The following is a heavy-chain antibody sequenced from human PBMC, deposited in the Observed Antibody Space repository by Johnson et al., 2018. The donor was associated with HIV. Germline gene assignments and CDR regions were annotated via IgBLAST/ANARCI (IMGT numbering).Heavy chain of an antibody. D-gene: IGHD6-13*01. V-gene: IGHV3-30*04. J-gene: IGHJ1*01. CDR1: GFTFSSYA. CDR3: ARDGGYSSSWAM. Sequence: QVQLVESGGGVVQPGRSLRLSCAASGFTFSSYAMHWVRQAPGKGLEWVAVISYDGSNKYYADSVKGRFTISRDNSKNTLYLQMNSLRAEDTAVYYCARDGGYSSSWAMWG. CDR2: ISYDGSNK.